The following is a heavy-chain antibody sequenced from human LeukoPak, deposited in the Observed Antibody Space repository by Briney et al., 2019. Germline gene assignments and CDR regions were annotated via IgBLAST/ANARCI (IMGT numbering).Heavy chain of an antibody. D-gene: IGHD6-13*01. CDR3: AREYSSSWYEDPYYYSYYMDV. Sequence: GGSLRLSCAASGFTFNRYWMSWVRQAPGKELQWVANIKQDGSAKYYVDSVKGRFTISRDNAKNSLYLQMNSLRAEDTAVYYCAREYSSSWYEDPYYYSYYMDVWGKGTTVTISS. V-gene: IGHV3-7*03. CDR1: GFTFNRYW. CDR2: IKQDGSAK. J-gene: IGHJ6*03.